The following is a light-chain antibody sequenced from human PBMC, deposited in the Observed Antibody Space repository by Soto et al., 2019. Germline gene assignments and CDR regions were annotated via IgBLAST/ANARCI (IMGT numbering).Light chain of an antibody. CDR3: HLFLRWT. Sequence: EIVLTQSPATLSLSPGERATLSCRASQGVDSNHLVWYQQKPGQAPRLLIYGTSIRATGIPDRFSGSGSRTDFILTISRLEPEDVAAYFCHLFLRWTFGQGTKVDTK. J-gene: IGKJ1*01. V-gene: IGKV3-20*01. CDR1: QGVDSNH. CDR2: GTS.